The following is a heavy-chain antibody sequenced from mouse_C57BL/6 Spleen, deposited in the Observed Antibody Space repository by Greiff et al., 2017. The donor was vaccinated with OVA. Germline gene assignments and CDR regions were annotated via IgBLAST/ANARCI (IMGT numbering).Heavy chain of an antibody. D-gene: IGHD2-3*01. V-gene: IGHV14-3*01. Sequence: EVQLVESVAELVRPGASVKLSCTASGFNIKNTYMHWVKQRPEQGLEWIGRIDPANGNTKYAPKFQGKATITADKSSNTAYLQLSSLTSEDTAIYYCSNDGYYEAWFAYWGQGTLVTVSA. CDR1: GFNIKNTY. CDR3: SNDGYYEAWFAY. CDR2: IDPANGNT. J-gene: IGHJ3*01.